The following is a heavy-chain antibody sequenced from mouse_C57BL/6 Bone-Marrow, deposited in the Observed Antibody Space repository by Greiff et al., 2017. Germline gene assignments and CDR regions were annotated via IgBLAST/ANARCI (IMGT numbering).Heavy chain of an antibody. V-gene: IGHV14-4*01. CDR2: IDPENGDT. J-gene: IGHJ2*01. CDR3: TPYYGSRGY. D-gene: IGHD1-1*01. CDR1: GFNIKDDY. Sequence: VQLQQSGAELVRPGASVKLSCTASGFNIKDDYMHWVKQRPEQGLEWIGWIDPENGDTEYASKFQGKATITAATSSNTAYLQLSSLTSEDTAVYYCTPYYGSRGYWGQGTTLTVSS.